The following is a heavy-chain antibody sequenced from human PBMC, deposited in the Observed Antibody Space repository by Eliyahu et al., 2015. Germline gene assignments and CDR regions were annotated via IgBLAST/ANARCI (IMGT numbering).Heavy chain of an antibody. CDR2: IYSTGTT. D-gene: IGHD2/OR15-2a*01. J-gene: IGHJ4*02. CDR1: GGSLSDYH. Sequence: QVQLQESGPGLVRPSETLSLTCTVSGGSLSDYHWNWIRQSAGEGLEWIGXIYSTGTTDYNPSLRSRVTMSVDTSKNQFSLRMRSVTAADTAVYFCAKMGRSTSLDFWGQGTLVTVSS. CDR3: AKMGRSTSLDF. V-gene: IGHV4-4*07.